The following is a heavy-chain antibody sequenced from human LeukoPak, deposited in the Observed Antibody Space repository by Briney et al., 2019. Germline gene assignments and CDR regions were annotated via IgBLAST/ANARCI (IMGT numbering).Heavy chain of an antibody. V-gene: IGHV1-18*01. D-gene: IGHD5-12*01. CDR1: ASTFSING. CDR3: ESWRGGGYSGYDPGDY. J-gene: IGHJ4*02. CDR2: ISADNGNT. Sequence: ASEKVSCKASASTFSINGISWVCLAPGQGLEWMGWISADNGNTNYAQKLQGRVTISTDTSRRTAYMELRRLRSDDTAFYCCESWRGGGYSGYDPGDYWGQGTLVTVSS.